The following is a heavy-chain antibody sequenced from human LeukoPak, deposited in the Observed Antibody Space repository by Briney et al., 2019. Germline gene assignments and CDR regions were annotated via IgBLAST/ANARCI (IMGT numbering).Heavy chain of an antibody. V-gene: IGHV3-30-3*01. CDR2: ISDDGSDK. Sequence: GRSLRLSCAASGFTFSTYAMHWVRQAPGKGLEWVTLISDDGSDKYYADSVKGRFTISRDNSKNTLYLQMNRLRAEDTAVYYCARTALVSPWGQGTLVTVS. CDR1: GFTFSTYA. CDR3: ARTALVSP. J-gene: IGHJ5*02. D-gene: IGHD5-18*01.